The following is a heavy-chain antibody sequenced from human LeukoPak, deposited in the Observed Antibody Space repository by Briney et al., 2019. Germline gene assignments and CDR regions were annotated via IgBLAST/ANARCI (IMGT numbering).Heavy chain of an antibody. CDR1: GYTLTELS. CDR3: AIAGEVVVRGVIIETFDY. V-gene: IGHV1-24*01. Sequence: ASVKVSCKVSGYTLTELSMHWVRQAPGKGLEWMGGFHPEDGETIYAQKFQGRVTITRNTSISTAYMELSSLRSEGTAVYYCAIAGEVVVRGVIIETFDYWGQGTLVTVSS. D-gene: IGHD3-10*01. CDR2: FHPEDGET. J-gene: IGHJ4*02.